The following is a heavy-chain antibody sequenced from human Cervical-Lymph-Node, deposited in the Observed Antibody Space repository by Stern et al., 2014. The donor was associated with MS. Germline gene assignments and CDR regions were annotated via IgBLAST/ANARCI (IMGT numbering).Heavy chain of an antibody. Sequence: QVQLVQSGAEVKKPGASVKVSCKASGYSFTSYGISWVRQAPGQGLEWMGWISADNGNANYAQKIQGRVTMTTDTSTTTVYMELRSLRSDDTAVYYCARTYDFWNGYEDYWGQGTLVTVSS. CDR2: ISADNGNA. CDR3: ARTYDFWNGYEDY. D-gene: IGHD3-3*01. CDR1: GYSFTSYG. V-gene: IGHV1-18*01. J-gene: IGHJ4*02.